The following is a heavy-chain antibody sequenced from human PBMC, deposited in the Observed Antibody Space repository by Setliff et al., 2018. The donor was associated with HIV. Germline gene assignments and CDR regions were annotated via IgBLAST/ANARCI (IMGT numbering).Heavy chain of an antibody. Sequence: PGGSLRLSCAASGFTFSSYSMNWVRQAPGKGLEWVSSISSSSSYIYYADSVKGRFTISRDNAKNTVYLQMNSLRSEDTAVYYCARADSSNWYVPRGLNYFDYWGQGTLVTVSS. J-gene: IGHJ4*02. V-gene: IGHV3-21*04. CDR3: ARADSSNWYVPRGLNYFDY. D-gene: IGHD6-13*01. CDR2: ISSSSSYI. CDR1: GFTFSSYS.